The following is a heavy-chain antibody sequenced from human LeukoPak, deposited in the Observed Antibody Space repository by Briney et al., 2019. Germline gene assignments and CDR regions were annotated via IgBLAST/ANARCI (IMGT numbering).Heavy chain of an antibody. Sequence: PGGSLRLSCAASGFTFTNYGMHWVRQAPGKGLEWVTVIWYDGSNKYYADSVKGRFTISRDNSKNTLYLQMNSLRAEDTAVYYCARDPPSHYYDSSGYFDYWGQGTLVTVSS. D-gene: IGHD3-22*01. CDR1: GFTFTNYG. V-gene: IGHV3-33*01. CDR2: IWYDGSNK. J-gene: IGHJ4*02. CDR3: ARDPPSHYYDSSGYFDY.